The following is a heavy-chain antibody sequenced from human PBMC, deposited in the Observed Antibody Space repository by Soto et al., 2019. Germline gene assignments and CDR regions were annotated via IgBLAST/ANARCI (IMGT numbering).Heavy chain of an antibody. CDR2: IRSGGGST. D-gene: IGHD1-26*01. CDR1: GFTFSSYG. CDR3: AKGAFVPSYYYYMDV. V-gene: IGHV3-23*01. Sequence: PGGSLILSCAASGFTFSSYGMSWVRQAPGKGLEWVSAIRSGGGSTYYADSVKGRFTISRDNSKNTLYLQMNSLRAEDTAIYYCAKGAFVPSYYYYMDVWGKGTTVTVSS. J-gene: IGHJ6*03.